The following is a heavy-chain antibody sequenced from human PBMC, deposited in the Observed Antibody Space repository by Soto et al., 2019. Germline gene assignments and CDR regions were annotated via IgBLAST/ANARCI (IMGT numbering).Heavy chain of an antibody. J-gene: IGHJ4*02. Sequence: QVQLVQSGAEVKKPGASVKVSCKASGYTFTTYGISWVRQAPGQGLEYMGWISTYNGNTNYAQKLQGRVTMTTDTSTSTADMELRSLRSDDTAVYYCARVDQQWLVRDYWGQGTLVTVSS. V-gene: IGHV1-18*01. CDR2: ISTYNGNT. CDR3: ARVDQQWLVRDY. CDR1: GYTFTTYG. D-gene: IGHD6-19*01.